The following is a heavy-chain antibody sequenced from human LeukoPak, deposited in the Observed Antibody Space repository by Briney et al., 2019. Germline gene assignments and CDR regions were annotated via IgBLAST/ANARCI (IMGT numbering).Heavy chain of an antibody. Sequence: GGSLRLSCAASGFTFSSYGMHWVRQAPGKGLEWVAVISYDGSNKYYADSVKGRFTISRDNSKNTLYLQMNSLRAEDTAVYCCAKAMGYGDYEKDYWGQGTLVTVSS. V-gene: IGHV3-30*18. D-gene: IGHD4-17*01. CDR1: GFTFSSYG. CDR2: ISYDGSNK. CDR3: AKAMGYGDYEKDY. J-gene: IGHJ4*02.